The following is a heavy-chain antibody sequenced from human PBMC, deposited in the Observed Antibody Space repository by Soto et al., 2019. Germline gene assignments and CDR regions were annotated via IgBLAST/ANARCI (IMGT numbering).Heavy chain of an antibody. D-gene: IGHD3-9*01. Sequence: QVQLQESGPGLLKPSGTLSLTCGVSGGSISPINWWSWVRQTPGKELEWIGEIYHTGTTDYNPSLKSRVTISIDKSMNQIFLNLTSVTAADTALYYCARSPNIHSQTYFDPWGQGTWVTVSS. CDR2: IYHTGTT. J-gene: IGHJ5*02. CDR1: GGSISPINW. V-gene: IGHV4-4*02. CDR3: ARSPNIHSQTYFDP.